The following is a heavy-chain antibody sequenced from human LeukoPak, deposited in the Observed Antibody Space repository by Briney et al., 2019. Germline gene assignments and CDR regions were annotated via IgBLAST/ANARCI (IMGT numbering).Heavy chain of an antibody. V-gene: IGHV3-33*06. Sequence: PGGSLRLSCVASGIIFSDFGMHWVRQAPGKGLEWMAIIWYDGSNKYYADSVKGRFTISRDNSQNTMYLQMNSLRAEDTAVYYCAKEGGRVAGNWGQGTLVTVSS. CDR3: AKEGGRVAGN. J-gene: IGHJ4*02. D-gene: IGHD6-19*01. CDR1: GIIFSDFG. CDR2: IWYDGSNK.